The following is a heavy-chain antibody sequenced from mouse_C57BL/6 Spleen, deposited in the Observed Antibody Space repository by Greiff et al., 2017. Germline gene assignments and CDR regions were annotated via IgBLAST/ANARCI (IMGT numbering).Heavy chain of an antibody. V-gene: IGHV1-82*01. J-gene: IGHJ4*01. CDR3: AIYYGSSPYAMDY. Sequence: QVQLKESGPELVRPGASVKISCKASGYAFSSSWMNWVKQRPGKGLEWIGRIYPGDGDTNYNGKFKGKATLTADKSSSTAYMQLSSLTSEDSAVYFCAIYYGSSPYAMDYWGQGTSVTVSS. CDR1: GYAFSSSW. CDR2: IYPGDGDT. D-gene: IGHD1-1*01.